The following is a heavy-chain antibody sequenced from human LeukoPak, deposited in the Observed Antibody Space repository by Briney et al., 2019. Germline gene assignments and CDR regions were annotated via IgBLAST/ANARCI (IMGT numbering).Heavy chain of an antibody. CDR3: ARCLATCQAFDM. CDR1: GFTFSSYA. J-gene: IGHJ3*02. V-gene: IGHV3-64*01. D-gene: IGHD5/OR15-5a*01. CDR2: ISQNGADR. Sequence: QPGGPLRLSCAASGFTFSSYAMHWVRQAPGKGLESVSAISQNGADRYYANSVEGRFTVSRDNSKNTLSLQMDSLKPEDEAVYYCARCLATCQAFDMWGLGTMVTVSS.